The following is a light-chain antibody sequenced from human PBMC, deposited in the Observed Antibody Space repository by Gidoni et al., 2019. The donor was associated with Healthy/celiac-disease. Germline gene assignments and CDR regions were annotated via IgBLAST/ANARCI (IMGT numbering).Light chain of an antibody. J-gene: IGKJ3*01. CDR2: DAS. CDR3: QQRSNWPPFX. CDR1: QSVSSY. V-gene: IGKV3-11*01. Sequence: EIVLTQSPATLSLSPGERATLYCRASQSVSSYLAWYQQKPGQAPRLLIYDASNRATGIPARFSGSGSGTDFTLTISSLEPEDFAVYYCQQRSNWPPFXVXPGTXVDIK.